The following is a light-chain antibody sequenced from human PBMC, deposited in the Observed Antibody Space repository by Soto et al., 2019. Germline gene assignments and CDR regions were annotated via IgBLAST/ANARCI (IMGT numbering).Light chain of an antibody. Sequence: EIVLTQSPGTLSLFPGERATLSCRASQSLITRYLAWYQQKPGQAPRLLIYGASSSATGIPDRFSGSGYGTEFTLTISRLEPDDFALYFCHKYGTSPTCGEKARLEMK. V-gene: IGKV3-20*01. CDR1: QSLITRY. J-gene: IGKJ5*01. CDR2: GAS. CDR3: HKYGTSPT.